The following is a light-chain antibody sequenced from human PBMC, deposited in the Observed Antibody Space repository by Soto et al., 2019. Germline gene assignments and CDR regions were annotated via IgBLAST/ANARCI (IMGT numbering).Light chain of an antibody. CDR3: QQYGSSPRT. V-gene: IGKV3-20*01. CDR1: QSVSNRY. J-gene: IGKJ4*01. CDR2: GAS. Sequence: EIVLTQSPGILSLSPGKRATLSCRASQSVSNRYLAWYQRKPGQAPRLLIHGASTRATGIPDRFIGSGSGTDFTLTISRLEPEDFAVYYCQQYGSSPRTFGGGTTVEIE.